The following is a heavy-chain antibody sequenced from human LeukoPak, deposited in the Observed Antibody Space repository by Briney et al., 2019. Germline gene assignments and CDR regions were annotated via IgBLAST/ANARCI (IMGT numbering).Heavy chain of an antibody. D-gene: IGHD2-2*01. CDR2: ISGSGGST. V-gene: IGHV3-23*01. CDR1: GFTFSSYG. Sequence: GGTLRLSCAASGFTFSSYGMSWVRQAPGKGLEWVSAISGSGGSTYYADSVKGRFTISRDNSKNTLYLQMNSLRAEDTAVYYCAKGGRDIVVAPVDYWGQGTLVTVSS. CDR3: AKGGRDIVVAPVDY. J-gene: IGHJ4*02.